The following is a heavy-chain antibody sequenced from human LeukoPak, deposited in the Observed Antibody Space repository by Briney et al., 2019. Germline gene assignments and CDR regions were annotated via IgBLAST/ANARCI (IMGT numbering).Heavy chain of an antibody. J-gene: IGHJ4*02. V-gene: IGHV3-48*04. CDR3: ARDRIVVAGTL. CDR2: ISSTGNTI. D-gene: IGHD6-19*01. Sequence: GGSLRLFCAASGFTFSNYPMSWVRQAPGKGLEWVSSISSTGNTIYYADSVKGRFTISRDNAKNSLYLQMSSLKTEDTAVYYCARDRIVVAGTLWGQGTLVTVSP. CDR1: GFTFSNYP.